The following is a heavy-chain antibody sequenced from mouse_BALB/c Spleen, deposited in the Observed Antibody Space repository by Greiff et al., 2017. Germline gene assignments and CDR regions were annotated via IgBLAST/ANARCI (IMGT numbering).Heavy chain of an antibody. CDR3: ARSDSSGYDAMDY. V-gene: IGHV1-54*03. CDR1: GYAFTNYL. D-gene: IGHD3-2*01. Sequence: VMLVESGAELVRPGTSVKVSCKASGYAFTNYLIEWVKQRPGQGLEWIGVINPGSGGTNYNEKFKGKATLTADKSSSTAYMQLSSLTSDDSAVYFCARSDSSGYDAMDYWGQGTSVTVSS. CDR2: INPGSGGT. J-gene: IGHJ4*01.